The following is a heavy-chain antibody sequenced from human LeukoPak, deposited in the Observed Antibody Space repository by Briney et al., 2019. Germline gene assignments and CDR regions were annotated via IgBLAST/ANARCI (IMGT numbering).Heavy chain of an antibody. J-gene: IGHJ4*02. CDR2: FDPEDGET. CDR3: ATFDRMVLTLDY. CDR1: GYTLTELS. D-gene: IGHD3-10*01. Sequence: ASVKVSCKVSGYTLTELSMHWVRQAPGKGLEWMGGFDPEDGETIYAQKFQGRVTMTEDTSTDTAYMELSSLRSEDTAVYYCATFDRMVLTLDYWGRGTLVTVSS. V-gene: IGHV1-24*01.